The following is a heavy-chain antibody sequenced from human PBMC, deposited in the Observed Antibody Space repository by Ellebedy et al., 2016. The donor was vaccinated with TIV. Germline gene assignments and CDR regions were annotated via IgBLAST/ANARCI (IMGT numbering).Heavy chain of an antibody. D-gene: IGHD5-24*01. J-gene: IGHJ4*02. CDR3: AKDYQSADGYNYLDY. CDR2: ISSSSSTI. V-gene: IGHV3-48*04. CDR1: GFTFSSYS. Sequence: GGSLRLSXAASGFTFSSYSMNWVRQAPGKGLEWVSYISSSSSTIYYADSVKGRFTISRDNAKNSLYLQMNSLRAEDTAVYYCAKDYQSADGYNYLDYWGQGTLVTVSS.